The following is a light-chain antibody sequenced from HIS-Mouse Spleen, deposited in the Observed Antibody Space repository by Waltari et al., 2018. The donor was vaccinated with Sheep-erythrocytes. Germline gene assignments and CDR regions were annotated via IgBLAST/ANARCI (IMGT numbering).Light chain of an antibody. Sequence: AIQLTQSPSSLSASVGDRVPIPCRASQGIRNDLGWYQQKPGKAPKLLIYAASSLQSGVPSRFSGSGSGTDFTLTVSSLQPEDFAVYYCQQRSNWYTFGQGTKLEIK. J-gene: IGKJ2*01. CDR1: QGIRND. CDR2: AAS. V-gene: IGKV1-6*01. CDR3: QQRSNWYT.